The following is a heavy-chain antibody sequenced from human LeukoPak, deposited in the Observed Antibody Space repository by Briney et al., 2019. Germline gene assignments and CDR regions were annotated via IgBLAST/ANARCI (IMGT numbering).Heavy chain of an antibody. CDR2: ISAYNVNT. Sequence: ASVKVSCKASGYTFTSYGISWVRQAPGKGLEWMGWISAYNVNTNYAQKLQGRVTMTTDTSTSTAYMELRSLRSDDTAVYYCARAYGSGSYYPYYYYYYMDVWGKGTTVTISS. CDR3: ARAYGSGSYYPYYYYYYMDV. J-gene: IGHJ6*03. D-gene: IGHD3-10*01. CDR1: GYTFTSYG. V-gene: IGHV1-18*01.